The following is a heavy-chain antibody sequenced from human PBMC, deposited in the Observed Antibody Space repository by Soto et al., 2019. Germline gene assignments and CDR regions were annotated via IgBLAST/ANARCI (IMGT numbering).Heavy chain of an antibody. V-gene: IGHV3-33*02. CDR3: ARAEFAGSSGVDY. Sequence: GGSLRLSCVASGFTFRSYGMHWVRQAPGKGLEWVAVLFYDESNRYYADSVQGRFTISRDISTNTLFLHMNSLRVDDTAVYYCARAEFAGSSGVDYWGQGTMVTVSS. CDR2: LFYDESNR. J-gene: IGHJ4*03. CDR1: GFTFRSYG. D-gene: IGHD3-10*01.